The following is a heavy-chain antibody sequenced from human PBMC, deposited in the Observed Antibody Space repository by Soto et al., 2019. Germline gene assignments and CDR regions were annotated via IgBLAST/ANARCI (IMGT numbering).Heavy chain of an antibody. Sequence: QVQLVQSGAEVKKPGSSVKVSCKASGGTFSSYTISWVRQAPGQGLEWMGRIIPILGIANYAQQFQGRVTITTDKYTGTAYMELRSLSSEDAAVYYCARTQSGDDDYGMDVWGQGTTVTVSS. CDR2: IIPILGIA. CDR3: ARTQSGDDDYGMDV. J-gene: IGHJ6*02. CDR1: GGTFSSYT. D-gene: IGHD5-12*01. V-gene: IGHV1-69*02.